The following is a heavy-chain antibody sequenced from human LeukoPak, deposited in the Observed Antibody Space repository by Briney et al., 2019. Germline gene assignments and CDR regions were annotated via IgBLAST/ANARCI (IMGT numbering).Heavy chain of an antibody. J-gene: IGHJ4*02. CDR3: ARHEKNGGYYDN. CDR2: IYYSGGT. D-gene: IGHD3-22*01. CDR1: GGSINYYF. Sequence: SETLSLTCTVSGGSINYYFWSWIRQPPGKGLEWIGYIYYSGGTDYNPFLKSRVTISVDTSKNQFSLQLRSVTAADTAVYYCARHEKNGGYYDNWGQGTLVTVSS. V-gene: IGHV4-59*08.